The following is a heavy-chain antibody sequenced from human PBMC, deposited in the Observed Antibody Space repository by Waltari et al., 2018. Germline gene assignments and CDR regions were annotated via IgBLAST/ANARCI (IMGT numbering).Heavy chain of an antibody. D-gene: IGHD3-10*01. CDR2: IYYSGST. Sequence: QVQLQESGSGLVKPSETLSLTCTVSGGSISSYYWSWIRQPPGKGLEWIGYIYYSGSTNYNPSHKSRVTISVDTSKNQFSLKLSSVTAADTAVYYCARVRTEPGVTPPYNWFDPWGQGTLVTVSS. J-gene: IGHJ5*02. CDR1: GGSISSYY. V-gene: IGHV4-59*01. CDR3: ARVRTEPGVTPPYNWFDP.